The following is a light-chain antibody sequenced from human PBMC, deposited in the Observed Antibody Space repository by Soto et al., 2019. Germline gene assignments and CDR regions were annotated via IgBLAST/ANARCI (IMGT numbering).Light chain of an antibody. CDR1: QSLLHSNGYNY. CDR2: LGS. J-gene: IGKJ3*01. CDR3: MQALQTPGT. Sequence: DIVMTQSPLSLPVTPGEPASISCRSSQSLLHSNGYNYLDWYLQKPGQSPQLLIYLGSNRASGVPDRFSGSGSGTDFTLKISRVEAEDGGVYYCMQALQTPGTFGPGNKVDIK. V-gene: IGKV2-28*01.